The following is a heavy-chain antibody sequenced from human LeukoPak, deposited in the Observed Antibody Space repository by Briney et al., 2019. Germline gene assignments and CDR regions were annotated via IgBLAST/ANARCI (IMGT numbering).Heavy chain of an antibody. CDR1: GGSISSGSYY. CDR3: ARGCGDSSSYYDEYWFDP. D-gene: IGHD3-22*01. J-gene: IGHJ5*02. V-gene: IGHV4-61*02. Sequence: PSETLSLTCTVSGGSISSGSYYWSWIRQPAGKGLEWIGRIYTSGSTNYNPYLKSRVTISVDTSKNQFSLKLSSVTAADTAVYYCARGCGDSSSYYDEYWFDPWGQGTLVTVSS. CDR2: IYTSGST.